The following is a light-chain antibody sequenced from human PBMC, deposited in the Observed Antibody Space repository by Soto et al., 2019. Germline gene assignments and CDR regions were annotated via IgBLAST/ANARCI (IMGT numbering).Light chain of an antibody. CDR2: EVS. CDR3: SSYAGSNNPPYV. CDR1: SSDVGGYNY. V-gene: IGLV2-8*01. J-gene: IGLJ1*01. Sequence: QSALTQPPSASGPPGQSVTISCNGTSSDVGGYNYVSWYQQHPGKAPKLMIYEVSKRPSGVPDRFSGSKSGNTASLTVSGLQAEDEADYYCSSYAGSNNPPYVFGTGTKLTVL.